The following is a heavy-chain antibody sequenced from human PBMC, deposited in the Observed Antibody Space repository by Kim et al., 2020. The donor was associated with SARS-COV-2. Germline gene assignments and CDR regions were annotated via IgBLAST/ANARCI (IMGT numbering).Heavy chain of an antibody. CDR1: GASISSSSC. CDR2: VDHSGTT. J-gene: IGHJ5*02. D-gene: IGHD3-22*01. Sequence: SETLSLTCVVSGASISSSSCWSWVRQPPGKGLEWIGEVDHSGTTSYNVSLKNRVSIFVDKSKNQFSLRLTSVSAADTAVYYCARGVSSAWTLRAWFDPWGQGTLVTVS. CDR3: ARGVSSAWTLRAWFDP. V-gene: IGHV4-4*02.